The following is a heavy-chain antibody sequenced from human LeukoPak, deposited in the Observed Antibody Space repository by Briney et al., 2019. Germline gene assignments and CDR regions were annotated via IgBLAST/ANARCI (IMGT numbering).Heavy chain of an antibody. CDR3: AKGSFDV. CDR2: INTGETT. Sequence: GGSLRLSCAASGFNVGTYAMSWVRQAPGRGLEWVSCINTGETTFYADSVKGRFTISRDNSNLYLRMTSLRDEDTALYYCAKGSFDVWGQGTVVIVSS. CDR1: GFNVGTYA. V-gene: IGHV3-23*01. J-gene: IGHJ3*01.